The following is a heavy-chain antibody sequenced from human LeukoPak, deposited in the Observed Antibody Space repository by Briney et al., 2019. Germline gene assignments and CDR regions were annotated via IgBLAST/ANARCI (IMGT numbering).Heavy chain of an antibody. CDR3: ARGQGSGSYPLYYYYYYGMDV. J-gene: IGHJ6*02. D-gene: IGHD3-10*01. CDR2: MNPNSGNT. V-gene: IGHV1-8*01. CDR1: GYTFTSYD. Sequence: GASVKVSCKASGYTFTSYDINWVRQATGQGLEWMGWMNPNSGNTGYAQKFQGRVTMTRNTSISTAYMELSSLRSEDTAVYYCARGQGSGSYPLYYYYYYGMDVWGQGTTVTVSS.